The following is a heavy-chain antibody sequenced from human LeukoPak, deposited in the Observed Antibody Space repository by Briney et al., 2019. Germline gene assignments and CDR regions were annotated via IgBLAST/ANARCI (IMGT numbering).Heavy chain of an antibody. CDR1: GFTFSSYS. V-gene: IGHV3-21*06. CDR2: ISSSNTYI. Sequence: PGGSLRLSCAASGFTFSSYSMIWVRQAPGKGLEWVSSISSSNTYIYYADSVKGRFTISRDNAKNSLFLQMNDLRAEDTAVYYCAGQGGAYFDYWGQGTLVTVSS. J-gene: IGHJ4*02. CDR3: AGQGGAYFDY.